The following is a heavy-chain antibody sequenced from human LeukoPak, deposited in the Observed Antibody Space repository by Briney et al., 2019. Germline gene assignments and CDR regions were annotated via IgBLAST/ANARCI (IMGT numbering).Heavy chain of an antibody. D-gene: IGHD6-6*01. CDR2: IYYSGST. Sequence: SETLSLTCTVSGGSISSGGYYWSWIRQHPGKGLEWIGYIYYSGSTYYNPSLKSRVTISVDTSKNQFSLKLSSVTAADTAVCYCARDPWAARRGYGMDVWGQGTTVTVSS. V-gene: IGHV4-31*03. CDR1: GGSISSGGYY. J-gene: IGHJ6*02. CDR3: ARDPWAARRGYGMDV.